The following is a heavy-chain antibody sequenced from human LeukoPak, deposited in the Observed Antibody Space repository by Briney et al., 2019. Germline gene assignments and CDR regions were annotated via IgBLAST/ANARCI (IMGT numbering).Heavy chain of an antibody. CDR3: AKGAVELVWGYYYMDV. J-gene: IGHJ6*03. CDR2: ISDNGSNE. Sequence: TGGSLRLSCAASGFTFSRYAMNWVRQAPGKGLEWVAVISDNGSNEYYADSVKGRFTISRDNSKNTLYLQMNSLRAEDTAVYYCAKGAVELVWGYYYMDVWGKGTTVTVSS. V-gene: IGHV3-30-3*01. D-gene: IGHD2-8*01. CDR1: GFTFSRYA.